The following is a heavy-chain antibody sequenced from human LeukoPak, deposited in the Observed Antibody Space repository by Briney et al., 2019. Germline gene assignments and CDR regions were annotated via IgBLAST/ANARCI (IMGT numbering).Heavy chain of an antibody. V-gene: IGHV3-48*03. CDR2: ITSSGSAI. Sequence: GGSLRLSCAASGFTFSSYEMNWVRQAPGKGLEWVSYITSSGSAIYYADSVKGRFTISRDNAKNSLYLQMNSLRAEDTAVYYCAELGITMIGGVWGKGTTVTISS. J-gene: IGHJ6*04. D-gene: IGHD3-10*02. CDR1: GFTFSSYE. CDR3: AELGITMIGGV.